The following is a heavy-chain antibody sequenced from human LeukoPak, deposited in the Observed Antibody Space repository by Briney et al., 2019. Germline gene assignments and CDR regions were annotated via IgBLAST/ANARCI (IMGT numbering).Heavy chain of an antibody. CDR3: ARVSGAGYDGRGVFDY. Sequence: ASETLSLTCTVSGYSISSGYYWGWIRQPPGKGPEWIGNIYHSGNTYYNPSLKSRVTISVDTSKNQFSLKLSSVTAADTAVYYCARVSGAGYDGRGVFDYWGQGTLVTVSS. D-gene: IGHD2-8*02. CDR2: IYHSGNT. CDR1: GYSISSGYY. J-gene: IGHJ4*02. V-gene: IGHV4-38-2*02.